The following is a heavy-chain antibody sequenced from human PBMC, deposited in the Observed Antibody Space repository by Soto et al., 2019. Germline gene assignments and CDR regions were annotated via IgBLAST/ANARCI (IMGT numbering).Heavy chain of an antibody. CDR2: IYPGDSDT. CDR3: ARHKGARTPVVTPNVYYYYGMDV. CDR1: GYTFTDYW. D-gene: IGHD2-21*02. V-gene: IGHV5-51*01. Sequence: GESLKISCKGSGYTFTDYWIGWVRQLPGKGLEWMGIIYPGDSDTRYSPSFQGHVTITVDKSTSTAYLQWNTLKASDTAMYYCARHKGARTPVVTPNVYYYYGMDVWGQGTTVTVSS. J-gene: IGHJ6*02.